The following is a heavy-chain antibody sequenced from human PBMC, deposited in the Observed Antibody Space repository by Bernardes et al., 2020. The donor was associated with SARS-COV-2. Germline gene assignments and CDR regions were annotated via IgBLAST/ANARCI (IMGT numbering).Heavy chain of an antibody. CDR2: ISSSSGSI. J-gene: IGHJ4*02. CDR1: GFTFGSYS. Sequence: LRLSCAASGFTFGSYSMNWVRQAPGKGLEWVSYISSSSGSIYYADSVKGRFTISRDNAKSSLYLQMSSLRAEDTAVYYCARDSSGWADYWGQGTLVTVSS. CDR3: ARDSSGWADY. D-gene: IGHD6-19*01. V-gene: IGHV3-48*01.